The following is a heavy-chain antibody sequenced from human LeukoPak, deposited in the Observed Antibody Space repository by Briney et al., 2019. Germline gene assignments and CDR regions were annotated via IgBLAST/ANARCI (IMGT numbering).Heavy chain of an antibody. D-gene: IGHD1/OR15-1a*01. CDR3: ARDPRNKGFDP. CDR1: GFTFSGYW. V-gene: IGHV3-74*01. CDR2: INGDGSDT. J-gene: IGHJ5*02. Sequence: GGSLRLSCAASGFTFSGYWMHWARQSPGKGLVWVSCINGDGSDTRYADSVKGRFTISRDNAKNTLYLQMNSLRVEDMGVYFCARDPRNKGFDPWGQGTLVTVSS.